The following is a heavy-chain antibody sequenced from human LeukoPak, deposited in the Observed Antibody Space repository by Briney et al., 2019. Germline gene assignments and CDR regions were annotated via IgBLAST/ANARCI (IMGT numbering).Heavy chain of an antibody. D-gene: IGHD6-13*01. J-gene: IGHJ3*02. V-gene: IGHV3-7*01. CDR3: AREGITAAGDDAFDI. Sequence: QPGGSLRLSCAASGFTLSRHYMSWVRQAPGKGLEWVANIKQDGSDKFYVDSVRGRFTISRDNVKNSLFLQMNSLRAEDTAVYYCAREGITAAGDDAFDIWGLGTMVTVSS. CDR1: GFTLSRHY. CDR2: IKQDGSDK.